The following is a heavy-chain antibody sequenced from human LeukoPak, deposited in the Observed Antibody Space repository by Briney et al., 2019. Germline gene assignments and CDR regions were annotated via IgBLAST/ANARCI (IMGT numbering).Heavy chain of an antibody. CDR3: ARGDWNKNLDY. J-gene: IGHJ4*02. V-gene: IGHV1-18*01. D-gene: IGHD1-1*01. CDR1: GYAFTSYG. CDR2: ISTYNGNT. Sequence: GASVKVSCKASGYAFTSYGISWVRQAPGQGLEWMGWISTYNGNTKYAQKLQGRVTMTTDTSTSTAYMELRSLRSDDTAVYYCARGDWNKNLDYWGQGTLVTVSS.